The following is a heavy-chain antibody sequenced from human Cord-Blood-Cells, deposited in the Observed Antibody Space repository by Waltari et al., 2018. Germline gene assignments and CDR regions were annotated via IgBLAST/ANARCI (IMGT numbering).Heavy chain of an antibody. J-gene: IGHJ3*02. Sequence: EVQLVESGGGLVQPGRSLRLSCAASGFTFDDYAMHWVRQAPGKGLEWVSGISWNSGSIGYADSVKGRFTISRDNAKNSLYLQMNSLRAEDTALYYCAKEYSSSDDACDIWGQGTMVTVSS. CDR1: GFTFDDYA. D-gene: IGHD6-6*01. CDR2: ISWNSGSI. CDR3: AKEYSSSDDACDI. V-gene: IGHV3-9*01.